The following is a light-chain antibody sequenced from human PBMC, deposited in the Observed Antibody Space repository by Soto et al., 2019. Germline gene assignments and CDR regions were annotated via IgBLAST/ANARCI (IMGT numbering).Light chain of an antibody. CDR3: QQYNNWPPIT. J-gene: IGKJ5*01. CDR1: ESVRSY. CDR2: GAS. Sequence: EVVMTQSPATLSVSPGERATLSCRASESVRSYLAWYQQKPGQAPRLLIYGASTRATGIPARFSGSGSVTQFTLTISSLHSEDFAIYYCQQYNNWPPITFGQGTRLEIK. V-gene: IGKV3-15*01.